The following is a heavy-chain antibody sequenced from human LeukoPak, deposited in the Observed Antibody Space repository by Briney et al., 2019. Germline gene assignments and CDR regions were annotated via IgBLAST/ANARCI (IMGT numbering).Heavy chain of an antibody. CDR1: GGSFSGCY. D-gene: IGHD3-22*01. V-gene: IGHV4-34*01. J-gene: IGHJ4*02. CDR3: ARRTYYYDDTARARED. CDR2: MNPGGNI. Sequence: PSETLSLTCAVYGGSFSGCYWKWIRQTPGKGLECIGEMNPGGNIDYNPSLKSRVTISVDTSRNQFSLKLNSATAADTAVYYRARRTYYYDDTARAREDWGQGTLVTVSS.